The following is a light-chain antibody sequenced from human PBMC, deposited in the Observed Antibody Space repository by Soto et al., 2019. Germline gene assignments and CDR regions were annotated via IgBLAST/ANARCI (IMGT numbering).Light chain of an antibody. CDR1: QSVGSN. J-gene: IGKJ1*01. Sequence: EIVMTQSPATLSVSPGERATLSCRASQSVGSNLAWYQHKPGQTPRLLIYGASTRATGIPARFSGSGSGTEFTLTISSPQSEDFAVYYCQQYNNWPRTFGQGTKVEIK. CDR3: QQYNNWPRT. CDR2: GAS. V-gene: IGKV3-15*01.